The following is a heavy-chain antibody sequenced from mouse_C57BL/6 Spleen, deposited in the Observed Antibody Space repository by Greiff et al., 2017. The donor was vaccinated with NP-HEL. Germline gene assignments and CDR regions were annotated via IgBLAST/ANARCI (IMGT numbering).Heavy chain of an antibody. CDR3: ARRGNFTTVVDWYFDV. J-gene: IGHJ1*03. CDR2: INPNYGTT. V-gene: IGHV1-39*01. D-gene: IGHD1-1*01. CDR1: GYSFTDYN. Sequence: VQLQQSGPELVKPGASVKISCKASGYSFTDYNMNWVKQSNGKSLEWIGVINPNYGTTSYNQKFKGKATLTVDQSSSTAYMQLNSLTSEDSAVYYCARRGNFTTVVDWYFDVWGTGTTVTVSS.